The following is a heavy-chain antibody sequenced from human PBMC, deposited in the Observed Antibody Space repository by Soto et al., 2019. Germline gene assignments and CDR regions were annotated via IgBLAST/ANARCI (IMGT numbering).Heavy chain of an antibody. Sequence: QVQLQESGPGLVKPSGTLSLTCAVSGGSISSSNWWSWVRQPPGKGLEWIGEIYHSGSTNYNPSLQSRVTXSXDXPKNQFSLKLSSVTAADTAVYYCARVSGSYYYGMDVWGQGTTVTVSS. CDR3: ARVSGSYYYGMDV. D-gene: IGHD1-26*01. CDR2: IYHSGST. J-gene: IGHJ6*02. V-gene: IGHV4-4*02. CDR1: GGSISSSNW.